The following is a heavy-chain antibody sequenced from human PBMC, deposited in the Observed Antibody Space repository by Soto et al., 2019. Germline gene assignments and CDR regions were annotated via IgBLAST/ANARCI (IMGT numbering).Heavy chain of an antibody. CDR2: LSYDGSDR. CDR3: ARGGQWLVNWFDP. Sequence: QVQLVESGGGVVQPGRSLRLSCAASGFTFSSFAMHWVRQAPGKGLERVASLSYDGSDRYYEDSVKGRHIISRDNSKNTVYLQLNSLRSEDTAVYYCARGGQWLVNWFDPWGQGTLVTVSS. CDR1: GFTFSSFA. D-gene: IGHD6-19*01. J-gene: IGHJ5*02. V-gene: IGHV3-30*04.